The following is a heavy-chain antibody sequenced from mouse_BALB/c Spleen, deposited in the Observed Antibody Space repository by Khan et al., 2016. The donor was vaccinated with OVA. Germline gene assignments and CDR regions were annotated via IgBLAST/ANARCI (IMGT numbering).Heavy chain of an antibody. CDR3: ASHLSGSFAY. V-gene: IGHV5-6*01. CDR1: GFTFSAYG. CDR2: INSDGYYI. Sequence: VELVESGGDLVRPGGSLKLSCAASGFTFSAYGMSWVRQSPDKRLEWVATINSDGYYIYYPDSLKGRFIISRDNAKNTLYLQMRSLKSEDTAMYYCASHLSGSFAYWSQGTLVTVSA. D-gene: IGHD1-3*01. J-gene: IGHJ3*01.